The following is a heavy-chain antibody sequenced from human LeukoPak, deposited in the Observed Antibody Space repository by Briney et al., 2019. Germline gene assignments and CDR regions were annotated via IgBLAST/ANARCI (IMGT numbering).Heavy chain of an antibody. J-gene: IGHJ5*02. D-gene: IGHD3-22*01. V-gene: IGHV1-2*02. Sequence: GASVKVSCKASGYTFTGYYMHWVRQAPGQGLEWMGCINPNSGGTNYAQKFQGRVTMTRDTTISTAYMELSSLRSEDTAVYYCARGSRMYYYDSSGLENWFDPWGQGTLVTVSS. CDR1: GYTFTGYY. CDR2: INPNSGGT. CDR3: ARGSRMYYYDSSGLENWFDP.